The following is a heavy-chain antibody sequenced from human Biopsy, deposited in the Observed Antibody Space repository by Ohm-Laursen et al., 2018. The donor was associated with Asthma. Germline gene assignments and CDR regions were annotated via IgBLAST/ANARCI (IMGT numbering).Heavy chain of an antibody. CDR2: VNTGNGDT. D-gene: IGHD3-9*01. J-gene: IGHJ3*01. CDR3: ARTYYDFLTGQVKDVFGV. Sequence: ASVKVSCKAHGYSFISFAIHWVRQAPGQRLEWMGWVNTGNGDTKYSQKFQGRVTITRDTSASTAYMELRSLRSEDTATYYCARTYYDFLTGQVKDVFGVWGQGTMVTVSP. V-gene: IGHV1-3*04. CDR1: GYSFISFA.